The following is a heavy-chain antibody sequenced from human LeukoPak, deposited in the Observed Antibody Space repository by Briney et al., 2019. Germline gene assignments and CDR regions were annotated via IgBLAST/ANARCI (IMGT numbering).Heavy chain of an antibody. J-gene: IGHJ6*04. Sequence: SETLSLTCAVYGGSFSGYYWSWIRQPPGKGLEWIGEINHSGSTNYNPSLKSRVTISVDTSKNQFSLELSSVTAADTAVYYCARGPLYYYDSSGYWGVWGKGTTVTVSS. CDR3: ARGPLYYYDSSGYWGV. CDR2: INHSGST. CDR1: GGSFSGYY. D-gene: IGHD3-22*01. V-gene: IGHV4-34*01.